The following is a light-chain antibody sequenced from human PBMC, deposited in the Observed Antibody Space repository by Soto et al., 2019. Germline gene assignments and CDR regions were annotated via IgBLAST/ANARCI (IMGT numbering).Light chain of an antibody. Sequence: EIVLTQSPPTLSLSPGERATLSCRASQSINHYLAWYQQKPGQAPRLLIYDASNRATGIPARFSGSGSGTHITLAISSLKPEDFAVYYCHQRTNWPLTFGKGTRLEIK. CDR2: DAS. CDR1: QSINHY. V-gene: IGKV3-11*01. CDR3: HQRTNWPLT. J-gene: IGKJ5*01.